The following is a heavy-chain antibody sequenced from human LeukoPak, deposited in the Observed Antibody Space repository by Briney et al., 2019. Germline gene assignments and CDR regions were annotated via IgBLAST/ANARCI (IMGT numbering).Heavy chain of an antibody. CDR1: GGSVSGHY. Sequence: PSETLSLTCTVSGGSVSGHYWSWIRRPPGKGLEWIGYIYYSGTTKYNPSLQSRVAISLDTSENTFSLKLTSVTAADTAMYYCARLLDNDSSRYPDTFDMWGRGTVVAVSS. V-gene: IGHV4-59*02. CDR3: ARLLDNDSSRYPDTFDM. D-gene: IGHD3-22*01. CDR2: IYYSGTT. J-gene: IGHJ3*02.